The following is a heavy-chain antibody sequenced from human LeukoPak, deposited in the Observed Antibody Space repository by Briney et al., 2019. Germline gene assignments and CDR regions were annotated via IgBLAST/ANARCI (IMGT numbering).Heavy chain of an antibody. D-gene: IGHD5-18*01. Sequence: SETLSLTCAVYGGSFSGYYWSWIRQPPGKGLEWIGEINHSGSTNYNPSLKGRVTISVDTSKNQFSPKLSSVTAADTAVYYCARDPTDTARGWGQGTLVTVSS. CDR2: INHSGST. J-gene: IGHJ4*02. V-gene: IGHV4-34*01. CDR1: GGSFSGYY. CDR3: ARDPTDTARG.